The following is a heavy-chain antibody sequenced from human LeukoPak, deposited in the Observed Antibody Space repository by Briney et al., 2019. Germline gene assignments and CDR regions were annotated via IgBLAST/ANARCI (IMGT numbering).Heavy chain of an antibody. CDR3: AKDYYYDSSGYYPPDAFDI. CDR1: GFTVSSNY. D-gene: IGHD3-22*01. V-gene: IGHV3-53*01. Sequence: PGGSLRLSCAASGFTVSSNYMSWVRQAPGKGLEWVSVIYSGGSTYYADSVKGRFTISRDNSKNTLYLQMNSLRAEDTAVYYCAKDYYYDSSGYYPPDAFDIWGQGTMVTVSS. CDR2: IYSGGST. J-gene: IGHJ3*02.